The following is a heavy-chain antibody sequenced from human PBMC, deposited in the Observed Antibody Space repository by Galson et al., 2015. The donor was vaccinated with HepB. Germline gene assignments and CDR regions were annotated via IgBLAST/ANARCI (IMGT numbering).Heavy chain of an antibody. CDR1: GFTFSNAW. D-gene: IGHD5-12*01. Sequence: SLRLSCAASGFTFSNAWMSWVRQAPGKGLEWVGRIKSKTDGGTTDYTAPVKGRFTISRDDSKNTLYLQMNSLKTEDTAMYYCARIRGYSGYDSWWYFDLWGRGTLVTVSS. CDR3: ARIRGYSGYDSWWYFDL. CDR2: IKSKTDGGTT. V-gene: IGHV3-15*01. J-gene: IGHJ2*01.